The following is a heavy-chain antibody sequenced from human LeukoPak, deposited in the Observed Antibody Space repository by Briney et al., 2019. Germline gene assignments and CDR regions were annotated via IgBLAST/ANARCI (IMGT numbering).Heavy chain of an antibody. D-gene: IGHD2-2*01. V-gene: IGHV3-15*01. J-gene: IGHJ4*02. CDR1: GFTFSNAW. Sequence: GGSLRLSCAASGFTFSNAWMSWVRQAPGKGLEWVGRIKSKTDGGTTDYAAPVKGRFTISRDDSKNTLYLQMNSLKTEDTAVYYCTTVWVVPAAMRLDYWGQGTLVTVSS. CDR3: TTVWVVPAAMRLDY. CDR2: IKSKTDGGTT.